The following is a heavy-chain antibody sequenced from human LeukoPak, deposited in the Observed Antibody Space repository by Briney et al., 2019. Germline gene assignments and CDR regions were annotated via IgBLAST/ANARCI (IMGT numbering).Heavy chain of an antibody. D-gene: IGHD6-13*01. CDR3: ARDPVSSSRGDAFDI. CDR1: GGSISSSSYY. CDR2: IYYSGST. Sequence: SETLSLTCTVSGGSISSSSYYWGWIRQPPGKGLEWIGSIYYSGSTYYNPSLKSRVTISVDTSENQFSLKLSSVTAADTAVYYCARDPVSSSRGDAFDIWGQGTMVTVSS. J-gene: IGHJ3*02. V-gene: IGHV4-39*07.